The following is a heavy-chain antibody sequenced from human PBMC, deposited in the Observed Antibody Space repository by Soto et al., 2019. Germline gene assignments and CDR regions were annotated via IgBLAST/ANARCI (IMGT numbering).Heavy chain of an antibody. CDR1: GFTFSSYA. J-gene: IGHJ4*02. CDR3: ARGRDPDYYDSSGTEGAPIDY. D-gene: IGHD3-22*01. Sequence: QVQLVESGGGVVQPGRSLRLSCAASGFTFSSYAMHWVRQAPGKGLEWVAVISYDGSNKYYADSVKGRFTISRDNSKNTLYLQMNSLRAEDTAVYYCARGRDPDYYDSSGTEGAPIDYWGQGTLVTVSS. V-gene: IGHV3-30-3*01. CDR2: ISYDGSNK.